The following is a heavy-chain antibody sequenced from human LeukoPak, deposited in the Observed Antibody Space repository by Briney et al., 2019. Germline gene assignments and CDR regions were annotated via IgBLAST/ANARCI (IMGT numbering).Heavy chain of an antibody. V-gene: IGHV1-69*04. CDR3: ASGSSSGTTDY. Sequence: SVKVSCKASGGTFSCYAISWVRQAPGQGLEWMGRIIPILGIANYAQKFQGRVTITADKSTSTAYMELSSLRSEDTAVYYCASGSSSGTTDYWGQGTLVTVSS. D-gene: IGHD6-19*01. J-gene: IGHJ4*02. CDR1: GGTFSCYA. CDR2: IIPILGIA.